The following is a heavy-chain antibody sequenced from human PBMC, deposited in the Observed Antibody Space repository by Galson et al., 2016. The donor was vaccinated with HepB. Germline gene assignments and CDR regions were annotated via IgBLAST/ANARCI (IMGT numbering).Heavy chain of an antibody. CDR3: ARPIEAAGSGWFDP. CDR2: IHPDDSDT. CDR1: GYIFTDYW. V-gene: IGHV5-51*01. Sequence: QSGAEVTKPGESLKISCKGSGYIFTDYWIAWVRQMPGKGLEWMGIIHPDDSDTRYSPSFQGQVTISADKSISTAYLQWSSLKAPDTAMYYCARPIEAAGSGWFDPWGQGTLVTVSS. D-gene: IGHD6-13*01. J-gene: IGHJ5*02.